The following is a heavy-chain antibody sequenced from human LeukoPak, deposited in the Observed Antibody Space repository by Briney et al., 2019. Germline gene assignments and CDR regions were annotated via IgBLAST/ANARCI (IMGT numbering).Heavy chain of an antibody. CDR2: ISGGTT. V-gene: IGHV3-23*01. Sequence: GGSLRLSCAASGFTFSNFAMTWVRQAPGKGLEWVSGISGGTTYYADSVKGRFTISRDNSKNTLYLQMNSLRAEDTAVYYCAKGIGAAADYWDQGTLVTVSS. CDR1: GFTFSNFA. D-gene: IGHD6-13*01. CDR3: AKGIGAAADY. J-gene: IGHJ4*02.